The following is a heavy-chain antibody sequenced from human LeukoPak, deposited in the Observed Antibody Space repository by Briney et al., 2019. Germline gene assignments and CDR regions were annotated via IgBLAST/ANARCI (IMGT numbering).Heavy chain of an antibody. CDR3: AKGPYYNDYGDTGPFDY. CDR2: ISGSGGST. J-gene: IGHJ4*02. V-gene: IGHV3-23*01. CDR1: GFTFSSYA. Sequence: PGGSLRLSCAASGFTFSSYAMSWVRQAPGKGLEWVSAISGSGGSTYYADSVKGRFTISRDNSKNTLYLQMNSLRAEDTAVYYCAKGPYYNDYGDTGPFDYWGQGTLVTVSS. D-gene: IGHD4-17*01.